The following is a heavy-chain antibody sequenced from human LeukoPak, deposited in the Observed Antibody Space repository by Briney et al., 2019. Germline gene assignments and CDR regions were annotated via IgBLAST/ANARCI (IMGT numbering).Heavy chain of an antibody. D-gene: IGHD5-18*01. CDR1: GCTFSSYA. V-gene: IGHV1-69*05. J-gene: IGHJ4*02. CDR3: ARQPPLEYTATYYFDY. Sequence: ASEKVSCKASGCTFSSYAISWVRQAPGQGLEWMGRIIPIFGTANYAQKFQGRVTITTDESTSTAYMELSSLRSEDTAVYYCARQPPLEYTATYYFDYWGEGTLVTVSS. CDR2: IIPIFGTA.